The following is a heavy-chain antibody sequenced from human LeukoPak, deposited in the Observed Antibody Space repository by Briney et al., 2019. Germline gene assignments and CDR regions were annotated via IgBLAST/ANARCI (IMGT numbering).Heavy chain of an antibody. J-gene: IGHJ5*02. Sequence: GGSLRLSCAASGFTFSSYWMSWVRQAPGKGLEWVANIKQDGSEKYYVDSVKGRFTISRDNAKNSLYLQMNSLRAEDTAVYYCARTYYDVLTGYYEGNWFDPWGQGTLVTVSS. CDR3: ARTYYDVLTGYYEGNWFDP. V-gene: IGHV3-7*01. CDR1: GFTFSSYW. D-gene: IGHD3-9*01. CDR2: IKQDGSEK.